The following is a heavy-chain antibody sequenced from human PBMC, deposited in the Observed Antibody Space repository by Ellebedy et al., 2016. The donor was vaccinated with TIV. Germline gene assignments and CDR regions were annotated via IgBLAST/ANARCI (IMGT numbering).Heavy chain of an antibody. CDR3: AKPPEHSCNDTRCSPFDY. V-gene: IGHV3-66*04. J-gene: IGHJ4*02. CDR1: GITVSSTY. CDR2: IYSGGWT. D-gene: IGHD2-2*01. Sequence: GESLKISXAASGITVSSTYMSWVRQAPGKGLEWVSVIYSGGWTNSADSVKGRFTISRDNSKNTLYLQMNSLRAEDTAVYYCAKPPEHSCNDTRCSPFDYWGQGTLVTVSS.